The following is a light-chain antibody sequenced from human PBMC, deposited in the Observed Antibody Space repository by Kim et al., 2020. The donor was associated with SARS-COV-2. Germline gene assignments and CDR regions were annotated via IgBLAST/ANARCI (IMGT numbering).Light chain of an antibody. CDR2: QDN. CDR1: KLGNKY. Sequence: SVSPGQTASISCSGDKLGNKYACWYQQKPGQSPVLVIYQDNKRPSGIPGRFSGSNSGNTATLTISGTQTMDEADYYCQAWDNSIGVFGGGTQLTVL. V-gene: IGLV3-1*01. CDR3: QAWDNSIGV. J-gene: IGLJ3*02.